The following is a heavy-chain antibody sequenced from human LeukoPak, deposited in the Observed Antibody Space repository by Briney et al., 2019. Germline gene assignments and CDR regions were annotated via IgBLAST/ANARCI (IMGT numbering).Heavy chain of an antibody. Sequence: PSETLSLTCKVSGGSISSSSYYWGWIRQPPGKGLEWIGSIYYNGSTYYHPSLKSRGTISVDTSKNQFSLNLSSVTAADTAVYYCARQTGSGLFTLPGGQGTLVTVAS. J-gene: IGHJ4*02. CDR2: IYYNGST. CDR3: ARQTGSGLFTLP. V-gene: IGHV4-39*01. D-gene: IGHD3-10*01. CDR1: GGSISSSSYY.